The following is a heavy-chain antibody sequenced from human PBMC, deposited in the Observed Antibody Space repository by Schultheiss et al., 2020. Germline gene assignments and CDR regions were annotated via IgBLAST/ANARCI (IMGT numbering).Heavy chain of an antibody. J-gene: IGHJ6*02. CDR1: GGSISSYY. CDR3: ARLSYGSGSPYYYYYGMDV. V-gene: IGHV4-59*12. D-gene: IGHD3-10*01. CDR2: IYYSGST. Sequence: SQTLSLTCTVSGGSISSYYWSWIRQPPGKGLEWIGYIYYSGSTNYNPSLKSRVTISVDTSKNQFSLKLSSVTAADTAVYYCARLSYGSGSPYYYYYGMDVWGQGTMVTVSS.